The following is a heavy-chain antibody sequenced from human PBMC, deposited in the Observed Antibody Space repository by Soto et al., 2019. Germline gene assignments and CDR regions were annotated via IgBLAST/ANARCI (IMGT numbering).Heavy chain of an antibody. CDR1: GGTFSSYA. D-gene: IGHD3-3*01. CDR2: ISGSGGST. Sequence: GGSLRLSCAASGGTFSSYAMSWVRQAPGKGLEWVSAISGSGGSTYYADSVKGRFTISRDNSKNTLYLQMNSLRAEATAVYYCAKGITIFGVVAYSTFFVYYYYGMDVWGQGTTVTVSS. J-gene: IGHJ6*02. CDR3: AKGITIFGVVAYSTFFVYYYYGMDV. V-gene: IGHV3-23*01.